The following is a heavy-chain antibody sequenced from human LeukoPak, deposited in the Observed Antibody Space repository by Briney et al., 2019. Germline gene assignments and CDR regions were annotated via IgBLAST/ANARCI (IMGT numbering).Heavy chain of an antibody. D-gene: IGHD2-15*01. CDR3: ARDYGQGVVVVAAPDYYFDY. V-gene: IGHV1-46*01. Sequence: ASVKVSCKASGYTFTSYGISWVRQAPGQGLEWMGIINPSGGSTSYAQKFQGRVTMTRDTSTSTVYMELSSLRSEDTAVYYCARDYGQGVVVVAAPDYYFDYWGQGTLVTVSS. CDR1: GYTFTSYG. CDR2: INPSGGST. J-gene: IGHJ4*02.